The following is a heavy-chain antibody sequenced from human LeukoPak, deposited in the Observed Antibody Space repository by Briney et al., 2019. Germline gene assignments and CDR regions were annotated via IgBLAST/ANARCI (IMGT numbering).Heavy chain of an antibody. D-gene: IGHD6-6*01. Sequence: SETVSLTCTVSGGSISSSSYYWGWIRQPPGKGLEWVGCIYYSGSAYYNPSLKSRVKISVDTSSNQFSLKLNSVTAADTAVYYCARHERPYSSSSPFQHWGQGTLVTVSS. CDR2: IYYSGSA. CDR3: ARHERPYSSSSPFQH. V-gene: IGHV4-39*01. J-gene: IGHJ1*01. CDR1: GGSISSSSYY.